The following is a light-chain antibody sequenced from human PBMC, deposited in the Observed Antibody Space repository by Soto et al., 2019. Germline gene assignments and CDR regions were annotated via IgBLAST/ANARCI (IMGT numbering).Light chain of an antibody. CDR2: DVS. CDR1: SSDVGAYDF. V-gene: IGLV2-14*01. Sequence: QSALTRPASVSGSPGQSITISCTGTSSDVGAYDFVSWYQQHPDKAPKLMIYDVSNRPSGVSDRFSGSKSGNTASLTISGLLAEDEADYYCTSYTSSNTLYVFGTGTKVTVL. J-gene: IGLJ1*01. CDR3: TSYTSSNTLYV.